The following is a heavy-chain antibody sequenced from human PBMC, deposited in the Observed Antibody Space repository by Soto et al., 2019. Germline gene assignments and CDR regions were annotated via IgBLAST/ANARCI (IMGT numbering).Heavy chain of an antibody. J-gene: IGHJ6*03. CDR2: INHSGST. CDR3: ARVQVLMVYAIRYYYYYYMDV. V-gene: IGHV4-34*01. Sequence: PSETLSLTCAVYGGSFSGYYWSWIRQPPGKGLEWIGEINHSGSTNYNPSLKSRVTISVDTSKNQFSLKLSSVTAADTAVYYCARVQVLMVYAIRYYYYYYMDVWGKGTTVTVSS. CDR1: GGSFSGYY. D-gene: IGHD2-8*01.